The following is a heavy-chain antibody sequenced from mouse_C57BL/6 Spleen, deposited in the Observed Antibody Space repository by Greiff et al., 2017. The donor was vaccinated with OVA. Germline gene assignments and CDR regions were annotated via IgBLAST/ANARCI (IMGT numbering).Heavy chain of an antibody. CDR2: ISIGGDYN. Sequence: EVNLVESGEGLVKPGGSLKLSCAASGFTFSSYAMSWVRQTPEKRLEWVAYISIGGDYNYYADNVKGRFTISRDNARNTLYLQMSSLKSEKADMYYCTRDWWDYDESYYAMDYWGQGTSVTVSS. J-gene: IGHJ4*01. D-gene: IGHD2-4*01. CDR1: GFTFSSYA. CDR3: TRDWWDYDESYYAMDY. V-gene: IGHV5-9-1*02.